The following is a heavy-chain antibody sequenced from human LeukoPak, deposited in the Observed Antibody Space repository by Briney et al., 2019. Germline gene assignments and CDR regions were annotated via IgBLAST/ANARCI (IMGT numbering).Heavy chain of an antibody. CDR2: INSDGNST. J-gene: IGHJ4*02. CDR3: ARARLGWSTYYFDY. V-gene: IGHV3-74*01. D-gene: IGHD4-23*01. Sequence: PGGSLRLSCAASGFTFSSYWMHWVRQAPGKGLVWVSRINSDGNSTNYADSVKGRFTISRANAKNTLYLQMNSLSVDDTAVYFCARARLGWSTYYFDYWGQGTLVTVSS. CDR1: GFTFSSYW.